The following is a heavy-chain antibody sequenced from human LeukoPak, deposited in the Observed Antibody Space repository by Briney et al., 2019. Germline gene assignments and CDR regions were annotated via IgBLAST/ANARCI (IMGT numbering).Heavy chain of an antibody. V-gene: IGHV1-18*01. CDR1: GYTFTSYG. CDR3: ARKKMTTRTVPSSHYYYYMDV. J-gene: IGHJ6*03. CDR2: ISAYNGNT. D-gene: IGHD4-11*01. Sequence: ASVKVSCKASGYTFTSYGISWVRQAPGQGLEWMGWISAYNGNTNYAQKLQGRVTMTTDTSTSTAYMELRSLRSDDTAVYYCARKKMTTRTVPSSHYYYYMDVWGKGTTVTVSS.